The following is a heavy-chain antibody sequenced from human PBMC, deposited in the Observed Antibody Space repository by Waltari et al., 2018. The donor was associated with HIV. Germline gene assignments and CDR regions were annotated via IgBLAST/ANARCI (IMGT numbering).Heavy chain of an antibody. CDR3: ASDDREYCNDSSCWSFDP. CDR1: GGSISTPSYH. D-gene: IGHD3-22*01. CDR2: IYDSETS. Sequence: QVHLQESGPGLAKPSEPLSPTCTVSGGSISTPSYHWGWPRRPPGKGLEWIGSIYDSETSYYNPSLKSRVTMSLDTSRNQFSLKLNSVTAADTAVYYCASDDREYCNDSSCWSFDPWGPGTLVTVSS. V-gene: IGHV4-39*01. J-gene: IGHJ5*02.